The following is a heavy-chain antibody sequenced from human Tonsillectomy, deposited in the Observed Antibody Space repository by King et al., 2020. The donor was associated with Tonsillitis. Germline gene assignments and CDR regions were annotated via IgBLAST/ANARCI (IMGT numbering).Heavy chain of an antibody. J-gene: IGHJ6*02. V-gene: IGHV3-48*02. CDR1: RFTFSSYS. CDR3: ARGRFCSGGSCRPGTGYYVMDV. D-gene: IGHD2-15*01. CDR2: ISSRSSTI. Sequence: QLVQSGGGLVQPGGSLRLSCAASRFTFSSYSMNWVRQAPGKGLAWVSYISSRSSTIYYADSVKGRFTISRDNAKNSLYLQMNSLRDEDTAVYYCARGRFCSGGSCRPGTGYYVMDVWGQGTTVTVS.